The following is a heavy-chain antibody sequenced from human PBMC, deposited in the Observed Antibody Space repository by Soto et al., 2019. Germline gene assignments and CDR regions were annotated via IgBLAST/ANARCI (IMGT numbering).Heavy chain of an antibody. Sequence: QVQLVQSGAEVKKPGSSVKVSCKASGGTFSSYAISWVRQAPGQGLEWMGGIIPIFGTANYAQKFQGRVTITADKSTSTAYMELSSLRSEDTAVYYCAGKPYDYVWGSYRYTESFPVDYWGQGTLVTVSS. CDR3: AGKPYDYVWGSYRYTESFPVDY. CDR2: IIPIFGTA. CDR1: GGTFSSYA. V-gene: IGHV1-69*06. D-gene: IGHD3-16*02. J-gene: IGHJ4*02.